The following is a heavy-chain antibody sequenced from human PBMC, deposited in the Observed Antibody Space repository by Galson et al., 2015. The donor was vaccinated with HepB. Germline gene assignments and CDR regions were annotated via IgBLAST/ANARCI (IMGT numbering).Heavy chain of an antibody. J-gene: IGHJ4*02. CDR3: ARGGSYSSLDY. Sequence: SLRLSCAASGFTFSSYSVNWVRQAPGKGLEWVSSISSSSSSIYYADSVKGRFTISRDNAKNSLHLQMNSLRAEDTAVYYCARGGSYSSLDYWGQGTLVTVSS. D-gene: IGHD6-13*01. CDR1: GFTFSSYS. CDR2: ISSSSSSI. V-gene: IGHV3-21*01.